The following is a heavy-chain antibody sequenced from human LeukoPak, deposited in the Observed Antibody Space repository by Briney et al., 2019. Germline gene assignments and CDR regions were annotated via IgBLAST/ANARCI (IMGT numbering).Heavy chain of an antibody. J-gene: IGHJ4*02. Sequence: GPLRLSCAASGFTFRSYAMTWVRQAPGKGLEWVSVISGSGGSTYYADSVKGRFTISRDNSKNTLYLQMNSLRAEDTAVYYCAKDLGGYSYGRWGQGTLVTVSS. CDR1: GFTFRSYA. D-gene: IGHD5-18*01. CDR2: ISGSGGST. V-gene: IGHV3-23*01. CDR3: AKDLGGYSYGR.